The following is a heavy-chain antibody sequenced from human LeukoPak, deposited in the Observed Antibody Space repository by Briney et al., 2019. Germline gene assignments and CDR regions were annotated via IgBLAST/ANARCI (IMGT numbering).Heavy chain of an antibody. Sequence: SETLSLTCAVYGGSVSFSDFYWSWIRQPPGKGLEWVAESNHAGGTNYNPSLKSRVAISVDTSKNQLSLSLSSVTAADTAVYYCAFLRFLNGHPTEWGQGTLVTVSS. CDR2: SNHAGGT. CDR1: GGSVSFSDFY. CDR3: AFLRFLNGHPTE. V-gene: IGHV4-34*01. J-gene: IGHJ4*02. D-gene: IGHD3-3*01.